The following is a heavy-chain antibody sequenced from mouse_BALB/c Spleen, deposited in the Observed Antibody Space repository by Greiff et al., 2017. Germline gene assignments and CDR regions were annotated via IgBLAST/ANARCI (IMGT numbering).Heavy chain of an antibody. D-gene: IGHD1-1*01. CDR3: ARFSGSSSYWYFDV. J-gene: IGHJ1*01. V-gene: IGHV1-20*02. Sequence: VQLQQSGPELVKPGASVKISCKASGYSFTGYFMNWVMQSHGKSLEWIGRINPYNGDTFYNQKFKGKATLTVDKSSSTAHMELRSLASEDSAVYYCARFSGSSSYWYFDVWGAGTTVTVSS. CDR1: GYSFTGYF. CDR2: INPYNGDT.